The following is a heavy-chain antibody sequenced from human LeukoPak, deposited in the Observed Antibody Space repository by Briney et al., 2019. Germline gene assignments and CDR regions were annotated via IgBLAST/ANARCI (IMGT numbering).Heavy chain of an antibody. CDR2: ISSSSSYI. D-gene: IGHD6-13*01. V-gene: IGHV3-21*01. CDR3: AREGEGYSSSWYSD. CDR1: GFTFTTYA. Sequence: PGGSLRLSCAASGFTFTTYALTWVRQAPGKGLEWVSSISSSSSYIYYADSVKGRFTISRDNAKNSLYLQMNSLRAEDTAVYYCAREGEGYSSSWYSDWGQGTLVTVSS. J-gene: IGHJ4*02.